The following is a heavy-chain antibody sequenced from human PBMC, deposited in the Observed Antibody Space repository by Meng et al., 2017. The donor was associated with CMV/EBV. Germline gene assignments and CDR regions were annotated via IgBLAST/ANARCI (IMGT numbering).Heavy chain of an antibody. V-gene: IGHV6-1*01. Sequence: SQTLSLTCAISGDSFPSNSAALNWIRQSPSRGLEWLGRTYYRSKTYNDYAVSVKSRITINPDSSKNQSSLQLNSVTPEDTAVYYCSRAGGYSSSWYFDYWGQGTLVTVSS. CDR2: TYYRSKTYN. D-gene: IGHD6-13*01. CDR3: SRAGGYSSSWYFDY. CDR1: GDSFPSNSAA. J-gene: IGHJ4*02.